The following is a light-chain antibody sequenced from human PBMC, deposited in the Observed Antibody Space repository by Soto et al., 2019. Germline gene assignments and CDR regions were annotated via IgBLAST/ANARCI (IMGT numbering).Light chain of an antibody. J-gene: IGKJ1*01. V-gene: IGKV3-20*01. CDR1: QSVGSSY. CDR3: QQYGSSSWT. CDR2: GTS. Sequence: IVLTQSPGTLSLSPGERATLSCRASQSVGSSYLAWYQQKPGQAPRLLIYGTSSRATAIPGRFSGSGSGTDFTLTISRLEPEDFAVDYCQQYGSSSWTFVQGTKVEIK.